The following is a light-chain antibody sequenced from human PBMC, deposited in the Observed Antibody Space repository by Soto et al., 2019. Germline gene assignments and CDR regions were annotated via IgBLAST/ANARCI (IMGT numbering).Light chain of an antibody. CDR2: GAS. V-gene: IGKV3-20*01. CDR1: QSVSSSY. Sequence: EIVLTQSPGTLSLSPGERATLSCRASQSVSSSYLAWYQQKPGQAPRLLIYGASSRLTGIPDRFSGSGSGTDFTLTISRLEPEDFAVYYCQQYGSSSTFGQGTKVDI. CDR3: QQYGSSST. J-gene: IGKJ1*01.